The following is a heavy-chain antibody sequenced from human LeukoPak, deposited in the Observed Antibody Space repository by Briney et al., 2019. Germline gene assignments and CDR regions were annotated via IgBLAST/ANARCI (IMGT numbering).Heavy chain of an antibody. V-gene: IGHV4-39*07. CDR1: GGSISSSSYY. D-gene: IGHD6-6*01. CDR3: ARRGIAAPWYFDL. J-gene: IGHJ2*01. Sequence: SETLSLTCTVSGGSISSSSYYWGWIRQPPGKGLEWIGSIYYSGSTYYNPSLKSRVTISVDTSKNQFSLKLSSVTAADTAVYYCARRGIAAPWYFDLWGRGTLVTVSS. CDR2: IYYSGST.